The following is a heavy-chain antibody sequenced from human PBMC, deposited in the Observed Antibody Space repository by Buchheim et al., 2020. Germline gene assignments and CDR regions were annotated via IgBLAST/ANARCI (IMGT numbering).Heavy chain of an antibody. CDR3: ARGGRYYYDSSGYLYYYYYYGMDV. V-gene: IGHV4-34*01. CDR2: INHSGST. J-gene: IGHJ6*02. Sequence: QVQLQQWGAGLLKPSETLSLTCAVYGGSFSGYYWSWIRQPPGKGLEWIGEINHSGSTNYNPSLKSRVTISVDTSKNQFSLKLSSVTAADTAVYYCARGGRYYYDSSGYLYYYYYYGMDVWGQGTT. D-gene: IGHD3-22*01. CDR1: GGSFSGYY.